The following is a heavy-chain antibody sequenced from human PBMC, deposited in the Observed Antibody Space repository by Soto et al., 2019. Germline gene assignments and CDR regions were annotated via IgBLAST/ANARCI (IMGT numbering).Heavy chain of an antibody. CDR1: GFTLSSYW. J-gene: IGHJ4*02. CDR3: ARDRDWNDGGYGY. V-gene: IGHV3-7*05. D-gene: IGHD1-1*01. CDR2: IKQDGSEK. Sequence: EVQLVESGGGLVQPGGSLRLSCAASGFTLSSYWMSWVRQAPGKGLEWVANIKQDGSEKYYVDSVKGRFTISRDNAKNSLYLQMNSLIAEDTAVYYCARDRDWNDGGYGYWGQGTLVTVSS.